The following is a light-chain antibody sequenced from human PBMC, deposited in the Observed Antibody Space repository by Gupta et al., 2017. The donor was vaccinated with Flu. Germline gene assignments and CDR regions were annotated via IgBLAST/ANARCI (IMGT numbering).Light chain of an antibody. CDR2: SAS. CDR3: LQANNFPLT. Sequence: PSSVSASVGDSVRITCRASQGIGSCLAWYQLKPGKAPKVLISSASTLESGVSSRFSGSGYETDFTLTITSLRPEDFATYCCLQANNFPLTFGGGTTVEMK. V-gene: IGKV1-12*01. CDR1: QGIGSC. J-gene: IGKJ4*01.